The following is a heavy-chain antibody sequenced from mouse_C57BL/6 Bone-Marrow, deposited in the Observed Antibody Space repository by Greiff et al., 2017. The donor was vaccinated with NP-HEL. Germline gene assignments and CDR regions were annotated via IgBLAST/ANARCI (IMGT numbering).Heavy chain of an antibody. J-gene: IGHJ3*01. CDR3: ARSGYYFAWFAY. Sequence: QVQLQQSGPELVKPGASVKISCKASGYAFSSSWMNWVKQRPGKGLEWIGRIYPGDGDTNYNGKFKGKATLTADKSSSTAYMQLSSLTSDDSAVYFCARSGYYFAWFAYWGQGTLVTVSA. V-gene: IGHV1-82*01. D-gene: IGHD2-3*01. CDR2: IYPGDGDT. CDR1: GYAFSSSW.